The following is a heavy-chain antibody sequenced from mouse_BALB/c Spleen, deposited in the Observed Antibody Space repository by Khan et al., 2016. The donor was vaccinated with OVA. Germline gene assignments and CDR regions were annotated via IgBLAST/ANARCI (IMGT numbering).Heavy chain of an antibody. CDR1: GYTFTNYG. CDR3: ARISSYWYSDV. J-gene: IGHJ1*01. CDR2: INTYTGEP. Sequence: QIQLVQSGPELKKPGETVKISCKASGYTFTNYGMNRVMQAPGKGLKWLGWINTYTGEPTYADDFKGRYAFSLETSASTAYLQINNLKNEDMATYFCARISSYWYSDVWGAGTTVTVSS. D-gene: IGHD6-2*01. V-gene: IGHV9-1*02.